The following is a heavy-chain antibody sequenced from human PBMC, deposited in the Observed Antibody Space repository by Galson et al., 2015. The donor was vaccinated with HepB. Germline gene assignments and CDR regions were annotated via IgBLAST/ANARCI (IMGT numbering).Heavy chain of an antibody. CDR1: GFNFPAYW. Sequence: SLRLSCAASGFNFPAYWMSWARQAPGKGLEWVSYISSSSSTIYYVDSVKGRFTISRDNAKNSLYLQMNSLRAEDTAVYYCAGGRRYYDSSGYYPQPLDYWGQGTLVTVSS. J-gene: IGHJ4*02. CDR2: ISSSSSTI. V-gene: IGHV3-48*04. CDR3: AGGRRYYDSSGYYPQPLDY. D-gene: IGHD3-22*01.